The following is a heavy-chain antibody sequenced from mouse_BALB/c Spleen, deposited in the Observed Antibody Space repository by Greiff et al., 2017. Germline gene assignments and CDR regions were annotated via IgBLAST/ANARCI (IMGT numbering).Heavy chain of an antibody. CDR2: ISDGGSYT. Sequence: EVMLVESGGGLVKPGGSLKLSCAASGFTFSDYYMYWVRQTPEKRLEWVATISDGGSYTYYPDSVKGRFTISRDNAKNNLYLQMSSLKSEDTAMYYCARGEGYPYWYFDVWGAGTTVTVSS. J-gene: IGHJ1*01. CDR3: ARGEGYPYWYFDV. CDR1: GFTFSDYY. D-gene: IGHD2-2*01. V-gene: IGHV5-4*02.